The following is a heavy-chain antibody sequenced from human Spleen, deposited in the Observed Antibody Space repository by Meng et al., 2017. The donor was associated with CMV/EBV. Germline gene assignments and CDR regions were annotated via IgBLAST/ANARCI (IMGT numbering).Heavy chain of an antibody. J-gene: IGHJ3*02. D-gene: IGHD2-2*01. V-gene: IGHV3-30*02. Sequence: GGSLRLSCAASGFTFSSYGMHWVRQAPGKGLEWVAFIRYDGSNKYYADSVKGRFTISRDNSKNTLYLQMNSLRAEDTAVYYCAKDRIWGAVVPAASQSPNDAFDIWGQGTMVTVSS. CDR1: GFTFSSYG. CDR2: IRYDGSNK. CDR3: AKDRIWGAVVPAASQSPNDAFDI.